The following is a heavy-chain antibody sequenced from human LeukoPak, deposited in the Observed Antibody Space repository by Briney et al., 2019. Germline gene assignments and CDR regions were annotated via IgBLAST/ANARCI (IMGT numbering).Heavy chain of an antibody. D-gene: IGHD3-10*01. V-gene: IGHV4-61*02. CDR2: IYTSGST. CDR1: GGSISSSSYY. Sequence: SETLSLTCTVSGGSISSSSYYWSWIRQPAGKGLEWIGRIYTSGSTNYNPSLKSRVTMSVDTSKNQFSLKLSSVTAADTAVYYCARDFYYGSGIFLGPWGQGTLVTVSS. J-gene: IGHJ5*02. CDR3: ARDFYYGSGIFLGP.